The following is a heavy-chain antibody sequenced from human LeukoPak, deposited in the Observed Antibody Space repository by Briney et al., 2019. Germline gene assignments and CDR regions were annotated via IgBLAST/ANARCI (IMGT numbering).Heavy chain of an antibody. CDR3: ARERCTTAGCDKSFDS. Sequence: ASVKVSCKESGYSFTDYYMHWVRQAPGQGLEWMGWINPKSGDTKCAQKFQGRITMTRDTSTSTSYMELSRLRSDDTAVYYCARERCTTAGCDKSFDSWGQGTLITVSS. J-gene: IGHJ4*02. CDR1: GYSFTDYY. CDR2: INPKSGDT. D-gene: IGHD2-2*02. V-gene: IGHV1-2*02.